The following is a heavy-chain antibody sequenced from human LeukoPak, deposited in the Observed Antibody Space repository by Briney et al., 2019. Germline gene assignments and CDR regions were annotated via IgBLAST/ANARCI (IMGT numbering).Heavy chain of an antibody. CDR2: IYHSGST. CDR3: ARGERSWFGGYFDY. CDR1: GYSISSGYY. J-gene: IGHJ4*02. V-gene: IGHV4-38-2*01. D-gene: IGHD3-10*01. Sequence: SETLSLTCAVSGYSISSGYYWGWIRQPPGKGLEWIGSIYHSGSTYYNPSLKSRVTISVDTSKNQFSLKLSSVTAADTAVYYCARGERSWFGGYFDYWGQGTLVTVSS.